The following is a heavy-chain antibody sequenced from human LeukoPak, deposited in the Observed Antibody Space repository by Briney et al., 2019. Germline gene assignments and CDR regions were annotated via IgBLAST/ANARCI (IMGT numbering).Heavy chain of an antibody. D-gene: IGHD4-23*01. CDR1: GFTFSSYV. V-gene: IGHV3-30*04. Sequence: GGSLRLSCAASGFTFSSYVMRWVRQAPGKGLEWVAVIAYDGSNTNYADSVKGRFTISRDNSKNTLYLQMNSLRAEDTAVYYCARDLTKSSGRVGGYWGQGTLVTVSS. CDR3: ARDLTKSSGRVGGY. CDR2: IAYDGSNT. J-gene: IGHJ4*02.